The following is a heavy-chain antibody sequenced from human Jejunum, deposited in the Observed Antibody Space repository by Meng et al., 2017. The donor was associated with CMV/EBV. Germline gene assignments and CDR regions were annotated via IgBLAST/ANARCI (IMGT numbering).Heavy chain of an antibody. Sequence: SGFDLSTFSMSRDRQAPGRGLGWVSSISASGRIDYAGSVKGRFVISRDIATTTLYLQITSLRGDDTAIYFCAKDEGAGGTTFFDHWGQGTLVTVSS. CDR1: GFDLSTFS. D-gene: IGHD1-1*01. CDR3: AKDEGAGGTTFFDH. CDR2: ISASGRI. V-gene: IGHV3-23*01. J-gene: IGHJ4*02.